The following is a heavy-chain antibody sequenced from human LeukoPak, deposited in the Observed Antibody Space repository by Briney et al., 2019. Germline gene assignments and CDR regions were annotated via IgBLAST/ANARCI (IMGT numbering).Heavy chain of an antibody. CDR2: IYYSGST. J-gene: IGHJ4*02. D-gene: IGHD6-13*01. Sequence: PSETLSLTCTVSGGSISSYYWGWIRQPPGKGLEWIGSIYYSGSTYYNPSLKSRVTISVDTSKNQFSLKLSSVTAADTAVYYCARRSYSSSWDFDYWGQGTLVTVSS. CDR3: ARRSYSSSWDFDY. CDR1: GGSISSYY. V-gene: IGHV4-39*01.